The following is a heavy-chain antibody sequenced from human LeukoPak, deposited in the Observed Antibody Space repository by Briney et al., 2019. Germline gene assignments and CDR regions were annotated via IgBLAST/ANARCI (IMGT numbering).Heavy chain of an antibody. CDR2: ISSSSSYI. J-gene: IGHJ6*03. Sequence: GGSLRPSCAASGFTFSSYSMNWVRQAPGKGLEWVSFISSSSSYIYYADSVKGRFTISRDNAKNSLYLEMNSLRAEDTAVYYCARGVVIPYYYYYYYMDVWGKGTTVTVS. V-gene: IGHV3-21*01. CDR1: GFTFSSYS. CDR3: ARGVVIPYYYYYYYMDV. D-gene: IGHD3-3*01.